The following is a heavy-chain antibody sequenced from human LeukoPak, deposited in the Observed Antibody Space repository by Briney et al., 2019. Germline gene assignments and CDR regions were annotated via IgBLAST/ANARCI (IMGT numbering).Heavy chain of an antibody. CDR3: ARESVPYYYYGMDV. V-gene: IGHV3-30*04. CDR2: ISYDGSNK. J-gene: IGHJ6*02. Sequence: GGSLRLSCAASGFTFSSYAMHWVRQAPGKGLEWVAVISYDGSNKYYADSVKGRFTISRDNSKNTLYLQMNSPRPEDTAAYHCARESVPYYYYGMDVWGQGTTVTVS. CDR1: GFTFSSYA.